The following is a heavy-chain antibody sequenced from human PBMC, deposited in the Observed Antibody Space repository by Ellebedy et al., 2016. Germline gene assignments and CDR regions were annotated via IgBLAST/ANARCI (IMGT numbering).Heavy chain of an antibody. CDR3: ARNQRGIVVVPAAMSLNWFDP. D-gene: IGHD2-2*01. CDR1: GGSISSSSYY. CDR2: IYYSGST. V-gene: IGHV4-39*01. Sequence: SETLSLTCTVSGGSISSSSYYWGWIRQPPGKGLEWIGSIYYSGSTYYNPSLKSRVTISVDTSKNQFSLKLSSVTAADTAVYYCARNQRGIVVVPAAMSLNWFDPWGQGTLVTVSS. J-gene: IGHJ5*02.